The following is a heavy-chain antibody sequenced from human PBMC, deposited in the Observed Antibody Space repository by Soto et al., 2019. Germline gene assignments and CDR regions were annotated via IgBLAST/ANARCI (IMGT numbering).Heavy chain of an antibody. D-gene: IGHD6-19*01. V-gene: IGHV3-23*01. Sequence: PGGSLRLSCAASGFTFSSCAMGWVRQAPGKGLEWVSDIIDGGASTYYADSVKGRFTISRDNSKSTLYLQMNSLRAEDTAVYYCAKTPRQWLVYFDYWGQGALVTVSS. CDR2: IIDGGAST. J-gene: IGHJ4*02. CDR1: GFTFSSCA. CDR3: AKTPRQWLVYFDY.